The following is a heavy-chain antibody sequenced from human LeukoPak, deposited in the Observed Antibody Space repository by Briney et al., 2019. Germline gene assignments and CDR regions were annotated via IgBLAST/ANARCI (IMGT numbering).Heavy chain of an antibody. V-gene: IGHV3-20*04. D-gene: IGHD4-17*01. CDR2: INWNGDST. Sequence: GGSLRLSCAASGFTFDDYGMSWVRHAPGKGLEWVSGINWNGDSTGYADSVKGRFTISRDNAKNSLYLQMNSLRAEDTALYYCARDLVTTLFDYWGQGTLVTVSS. CDR3: ARDLVTTLFDY. CDR1: GFTFDDYG. J-gene: IGHJ4*02.